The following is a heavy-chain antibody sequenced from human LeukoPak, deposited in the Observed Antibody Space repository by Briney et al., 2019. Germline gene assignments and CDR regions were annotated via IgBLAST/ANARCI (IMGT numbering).Heavy chain of an antibody. CDR1: GFTFSSYI. D-gene: IGHD6-19*01. J-gene: IGHJ4*02. CDR3: AKGSTYSSGWFHDY. Sequence: PGGSLRLSCAASGFTFSSYIMSWVRQAPGKGLEWVSSINGGGESTNYADSVKGRFTISRDNSKNTLDLQMNSLRAEDTATYYCAKGSTYSSGWFHDYAGQGTLITVSS. V-gene: IGHV3-23*01. CDR2: INGGGEST.